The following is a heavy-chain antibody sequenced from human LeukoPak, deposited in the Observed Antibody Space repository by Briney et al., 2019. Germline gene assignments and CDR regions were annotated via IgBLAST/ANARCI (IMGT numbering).Heavy chain of an antibody. D-gene: IGHD5-12*01. V-gene: IGHV4-34*01. CDR1: GGSFSTYS. CDR3: ARVGYSGFDFLGGVY. CDR2: INHSGST. J-gene: IGHJ4*02. Sequence: SETVSLTCAVYGGSFSTYSCTWVRQPPGKWLEWIGEINHSGSTNYNPSLKSRVTISSDTSKNQFSLRLSSVTAADTAVYYCARVGYSGFDFLGGVYWAQGSPVTVSS.